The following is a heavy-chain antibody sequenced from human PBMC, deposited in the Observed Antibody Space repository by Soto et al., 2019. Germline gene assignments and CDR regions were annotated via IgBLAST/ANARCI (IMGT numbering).Heavy chain of an antibody. CDR2: IIPIFGTA. CDR3: ARGGTRSYYYYGMDV. V-gene: IGHV1-69*13. J-gene: IGHJ6*02. CDR1: GRTFSSYA. Sequence: GASVKVSCKASGRTFSSYAISWVRQAPGQGLEWMGGIIPIFGTANYAQKFQGRVTITADESTSTAYMELSSLRSGDTAVYYCARGGTRSYYYYGMDVWGQGTTVTVSS.